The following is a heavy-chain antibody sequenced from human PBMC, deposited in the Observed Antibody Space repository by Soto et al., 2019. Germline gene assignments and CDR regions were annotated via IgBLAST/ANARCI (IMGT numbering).Heavy chain of an antibody. Sequence: ASVKVSCKASGGTFRKYGISWVRQAPGQGLEWLGGIIPMFGTATSTQNFQGRLTITADESTSTAYMELSSLTSEDTAVYFCARSVGVTTLSYLDYWGQGTQVTV. V-gene: IGHV1-69*13. CDR3: ARSVGVTTLSYLDY. J-gene: IGHJ4*02. CDR2: IIPMFGTA. D-gene: IGHD1-26*01. CDR1: GGTFRKYG.